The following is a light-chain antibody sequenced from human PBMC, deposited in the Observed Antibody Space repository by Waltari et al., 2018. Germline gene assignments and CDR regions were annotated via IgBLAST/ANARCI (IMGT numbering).Light chain of an antibody. CDR3: QQSFTTLWT. J-gene: IGKJ1*01. CDR2: GAT. CDR1: QAISVY. V-gene: IGKV1-39*01. Sequence: IQLTQSPPSLSASVGDRVTIACRASQAISVYLNWYQQKHGEAPKLLIHGATTLENGVPTRFSGSGSGTDFTLTISTLQPEDFATYYCQQSFTTLWTFGQGTEVEIK.